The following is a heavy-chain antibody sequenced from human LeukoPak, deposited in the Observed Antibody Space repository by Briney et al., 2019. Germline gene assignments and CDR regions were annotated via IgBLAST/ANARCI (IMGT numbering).Heavy chain of an antibody. CDR1: GFTFSSYG. J-gene: IGHJ4*02. CDR3: AYGNYYDSSGSLFDY. Sequence: GGSLRLSCAASGFTFSSYGLHWVRQAPDKGLEWVAVISYDGSNKYYADSVKGRFTISRDNSKNTLYLQMNSLRAEDTAVYYCAYGNYYDSSGSLFDYWGQGTLVTVSS. CDR2: ISYDGSNK. V-gene: IGHV3-30*03. D-gene: IGHD3-22*01.